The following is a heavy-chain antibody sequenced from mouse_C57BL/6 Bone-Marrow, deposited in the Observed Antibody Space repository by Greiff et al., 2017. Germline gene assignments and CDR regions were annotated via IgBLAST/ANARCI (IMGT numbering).Heavy chain of an antibody. J-gene: IGHJ3*01. CDR2: IDPSDSHT. CDR1: GYTFTSYW. V-gene: IGHV1-50*01. CDR3: AREGVYSPLAWFAC. Sequence: QVQLQQPGAELVKPGASVKLSCNASGYTFTSYWMQWVKQRPGQGLEWIGEIDPSDSHTNYNPKLKGKATLTVDTSSSTAYMQLSSLSSEDSAVCYCAREGVYSPLAWFACWGQGTLVTVSA. D-gene: IGHD2-12*01.